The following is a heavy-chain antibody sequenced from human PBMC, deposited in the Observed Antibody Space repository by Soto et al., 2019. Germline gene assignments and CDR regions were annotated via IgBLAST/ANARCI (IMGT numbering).Heavy chain of an antibody. D-gene: IGHD6-19*01. CDR2: IDPSDSYT. V-gene: IGHV5-10-1*01. J-gene: IGHJ5*02. CDR1: GYSFTSYW. Sequence: PGESLKISCKGSGYSFTSYWISWVRQMPGKGLEWMGRIDPSDSYTNYSPSFQGHVTISADKSISTAYLQWSSLKASDTAMYYCARHAGGRYNRFDPWGQGTLVTVSS. CDR3: ARHAGGRYNRFDP.